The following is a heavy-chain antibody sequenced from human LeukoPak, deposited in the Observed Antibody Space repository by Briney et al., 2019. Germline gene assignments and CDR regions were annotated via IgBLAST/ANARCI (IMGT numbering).Heavy chain of an antibody. V-gene: IGHV4-31*02. CDR3: ARGFGVNTYSQTPDFDY. CDR2: IYYSGST. D-gene: IGHD3-10*01. Sequence: LRLSCAASGFTFSSYAMSWIRQHPGKGLEWIGYIYYSGSTYYNPSLKSRVTISVDTSKNQFSLKLSSVTAADTAVYYCARGFGVNTYSQTPDFDYWGQGTLVTVSS. J-gene: IGHJ4*02. CDR1: GFTFSSYA.